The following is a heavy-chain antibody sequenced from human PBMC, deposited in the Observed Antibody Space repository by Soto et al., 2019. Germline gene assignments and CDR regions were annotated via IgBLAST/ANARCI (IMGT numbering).Heavy chain of an antibody. J-gene: IGHJ6*02. CDR1: GGSISSSDYY. CDR3: AKEKGDIVVVVAADAYYGMDV. Sequence: ASETLSLTCTVSGGSISSSDYYWGWIRQLPGKGLEWIGYIYYSGSTNYNPSLKSRVTISVDTSKNQFSLKLSSVTAEDTAVYYCAKEKGDIVVVVAADAYYGMDVWGQGTTVTVSS. D-gene: IGHD2-15*01. V-gene: IGHV4-61*05. CDR2: IYYSGST.